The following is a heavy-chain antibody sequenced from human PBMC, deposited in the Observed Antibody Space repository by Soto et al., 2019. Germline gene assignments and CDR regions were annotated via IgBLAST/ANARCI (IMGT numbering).Heavy chain of an antibody. J-gene: IGHJ5*02. CDR1: GGSISSYY. CDR2: IYYSGST. CDR3: ARQSKNWFDP. V-gene: IGHV4-59*08. Sequence: SETLSLTCTVSGGSISSYYWSWIRQPPGKGLEWIGYIYYSGSTNYNPSLKSRVTISVDTSKNQFSLKLSSVTAADTAVYYCARQSKNWFDPWGQGTLVTVSS.